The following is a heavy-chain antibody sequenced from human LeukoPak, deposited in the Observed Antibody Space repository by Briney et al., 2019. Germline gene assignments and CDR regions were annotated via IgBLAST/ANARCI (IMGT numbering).Heavy chain of an antibody. V-gene: IGHV1-2*04. CDR1: GYTFTGYY. D-gene: IGHD3-10*01. CDR3: ARDYMGLSGMDV. Sequence: ASVKLSCKASGYTFTGYYMNWVRQSPGQGLGWMGWINPNSGGTNYAQKFQGWVTMPRDTSISTAYTELSRLRSDHTAVYYCARDYMGLSGMDVWGQETTVTVSS. J-gene: IGHJ6*02. CDR2: INPNSGGT.